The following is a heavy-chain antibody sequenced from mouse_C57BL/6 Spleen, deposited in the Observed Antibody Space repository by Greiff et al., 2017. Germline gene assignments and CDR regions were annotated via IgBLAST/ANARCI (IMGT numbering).Heavy chain of an antibody. CDR1: GFTFSSYT. CDR2: SSGGSGDT. V-gene: IGHV5-9*01. CDR3: ARRLYASSLYAMDC. D-gene: IGHD1-1*01. J-gene: IGHJ4*01. Sequence: EVQLLESGGGLVKPGGSLKFSCAASGFTFSSYTMSWVRQTPEKRLEWVAISSGGSGDTYYPDSVKGRFTISRDHAKNTLYLQMSSRRSEDTALYYCARRLYASSLYAMDCWGQGTSVTGSS.